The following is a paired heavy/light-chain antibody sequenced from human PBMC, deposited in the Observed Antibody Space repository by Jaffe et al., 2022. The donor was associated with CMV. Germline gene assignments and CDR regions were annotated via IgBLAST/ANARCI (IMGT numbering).Light chain of an antibody. CDR1: SSDVGGYKY. CDR3: TSYAGSSGYV. V-gene: IGLV2-8*01. J-gene: IGLJ1*01. CDR2: EVS. Sequence: QSALTQPPSASGSPGQSVTISCTGTSSDVGGYKYVSWYQQHPGKAPKLMIYEVSKRPSGVPDRFSGSKSGNTASLTVSGLQAEDEADYYCTSYAGSSGYVFGTGTKVTVL.
Heavy chain of an antibody. CDR2: IKSSGDIT. V-gene: IGHV1-46*01. Sequence: QVQLVQSGAEVKKPGASVKVSCKASGYTFTSYHMHWVRRAPGQGLEWMGIIKSSGDITLYAQQFQGRVTMTRDTSTSTVYMELNSLRSDDTAVYYCAREFPDTYYFDFWGQGTLVTVSS. CDR3: AREFPDTYYFDF. CDR1: GYTFTSYH. J-gene: IGHJ4*02. D-gene: IGHD2-21*01.